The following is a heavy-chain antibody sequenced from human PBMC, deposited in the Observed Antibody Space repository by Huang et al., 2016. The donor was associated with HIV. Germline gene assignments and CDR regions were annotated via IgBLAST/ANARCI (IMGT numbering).Heavy chain of an antibody. CDR2: VNDGADR. J-gene: IGHJ5*02. CDR1: GESLGTYY. V-gene: IGHV4-34*01. D-gene: IGHD3-10*01. Sequence: QVQLQQWGAGLLQPSETLALTCAVYGESLGTYYWAWIRRPPGKGLQWIGEVNDGADRNYNPSLESRVTISVDTSRNQVSLTLTSMTAADTATYYCARRFRVAATRKWFDPWGQGTLVIVSS. CDR3: ARRFRVAATRKWFDP.